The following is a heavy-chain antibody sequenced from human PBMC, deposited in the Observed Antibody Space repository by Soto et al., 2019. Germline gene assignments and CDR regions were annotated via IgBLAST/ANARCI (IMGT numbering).Heavy chain of an antibody. CDR2: ISYDGSNK. CDR3: AKGIRTTVVTRQNS. CDR1: GFTFGSYG. V-gene: IGHV3-30*18. D-gene: IGHD4-17*01. J-gene: IGHJ4*02. Sequence: QVQLVESGGGVVQPGRSLRLSCAASGFTFGSYGMHWVRQAPGKGLEWVAVISYDGSNKYYADSVKGRFTSSRDNSKNTLYLQMNSLRAEDTAVYYCAKGIRTTVVTRQNSWGQGTLVTVSS.